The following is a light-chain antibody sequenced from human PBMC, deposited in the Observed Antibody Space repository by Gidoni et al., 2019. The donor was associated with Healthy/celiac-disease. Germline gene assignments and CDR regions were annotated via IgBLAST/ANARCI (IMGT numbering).Light chain of an antibody. J-gene: IGKJ4*01. CDR1: QSVLYSSNNKNY. V-gene: IGKV4-1*01. CDR3: QSGLT. CDR2: WAS. Sequence: DIVMTQSPDSLAVSLGERATINCKSSQSVLYSSNNKNYLAWYQQKPGQPPKLLIYWASTRESGVPDRFSGSGSGTDFTLTSSSLQAEDVAVYYCQSGLTFXGXTKVEIK.